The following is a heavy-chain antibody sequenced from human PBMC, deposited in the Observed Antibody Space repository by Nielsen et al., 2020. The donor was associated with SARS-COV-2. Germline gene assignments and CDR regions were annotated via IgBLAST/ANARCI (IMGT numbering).Heavy chain of an antibody. CDR2: IKQDGSEK. V-gene: IGHV3-7*01. CDR3: VSSGWYSYFDY. Sequence: GGSLRLSCAASGFTFSSYWMSWVRQAPGKGLEWVANIKQDGSEKYYVDSVKGRFTISRDNAKNSLYLQMNSLRAEDTAVYYCVSSGWYSYFDYWGQGTLVTVPS. J-gene: IGHJ4*02. CDR1: GFTFSSYW. D-gene: IGHD6-19*01.